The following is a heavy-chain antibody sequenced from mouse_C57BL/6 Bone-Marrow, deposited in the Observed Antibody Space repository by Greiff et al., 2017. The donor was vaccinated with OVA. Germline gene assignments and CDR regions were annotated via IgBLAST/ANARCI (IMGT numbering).Heavy chain of an antibody. CDR1: GFSLSTFGMG. J-gene: IGHJ3*01. CDR2: IWWDDDK. Sequence: QVTLKVSGPGILQPSQTLSLSCSFSGFSLSTFGMGVGWIRQPSGKGLEWLAHIWWDDDKYYNPALKSRLTISKDTSNNQVFLKIANVDTADTATYYCARGDYGSSSWFAYWGQGTLVTVSA. CDR3: ARGDYGSSSWFAY. V-gene: IGHV8-8*01. D-gene: IGHD1-1*01.